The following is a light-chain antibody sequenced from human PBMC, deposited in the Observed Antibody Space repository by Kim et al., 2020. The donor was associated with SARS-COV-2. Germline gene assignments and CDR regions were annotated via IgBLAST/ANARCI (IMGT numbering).Light chain of an antibody. J-gene: IGLJ2*01. CDR2: GKN. Sequence: VALGQTVRITCQGDSLRSYYATWYQQKPGQAPILVIYGKNNRPSGIPDRFSGSSSGNTASLTITGTQAGDEADYYCNSRDSNDTVVFGGGTQLTVL. CDR1: SLRSYY. CDR3: NSRDSNDTVV. V-gene: IGLV3-19*01.